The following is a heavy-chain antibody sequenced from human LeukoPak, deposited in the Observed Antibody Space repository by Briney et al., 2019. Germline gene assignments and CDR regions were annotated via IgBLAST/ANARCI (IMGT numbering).Heavy chain of an antibody. J-gene: IGHJ4*02. Sequence: SETLSLTCSVSGVSISSNHWSWPRQPPGRGREWSGYMYHSGGAKNSPSLKSRVTISADTSKNQFALKLSAVTVADTAVYYCARQGTSRYSNLDIWGQGTLVTVSS. V-gene: IGHV4-59*08. D-gene: IGHD6-13*01. CDR2: MYHSGGA. CDR3: ARQGTSRYSNLDI. CDR1: GVSISSNH.